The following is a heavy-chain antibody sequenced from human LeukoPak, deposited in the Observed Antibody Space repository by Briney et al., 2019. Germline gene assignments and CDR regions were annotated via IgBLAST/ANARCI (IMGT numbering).Heavy chain of an antibody. J-gene: IGHJ5*02. D-gene: IGHD3-10*01. CDR1: GYSFTSYW. V-gene: IGHV5-51*01. Sequence: GESLKISCKGSGYSFTSYWIGWVRQMPGKGLECMGIIYPGDSDTRCSPSFQGQVTISADKSISTAYLQWSSLKASDTAMYYCARSPTPYGSGIQPWGQGTLVTVSS. CDR3: ARSPTPYGSGIQP. CDR2: IYPGDSDT.